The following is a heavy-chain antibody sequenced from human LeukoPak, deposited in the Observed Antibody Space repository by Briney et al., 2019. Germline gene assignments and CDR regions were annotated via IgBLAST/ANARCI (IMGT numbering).Heavy chain of an antibody. D-gene: IGHD6-19*01. Sequence: ASVKVSCKASGYTFTGYYMHWVRQAPGQGLEWMGWISAYNGNTNYAQKLQGRVTMTTDTSTSTAYMELRSLRSDDTAVYYCARFSSGWDYWGQGTLVTVSS. CDR2: ISAYNGNT. J-gene: IGHJ4*02. CDR1: GYTFTGYY. V-gene: IGHV1-18*04. CDR3: ARFSSGWDY.